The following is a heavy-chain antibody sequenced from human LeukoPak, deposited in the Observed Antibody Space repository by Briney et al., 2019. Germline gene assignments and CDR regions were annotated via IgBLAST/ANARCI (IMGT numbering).Heavy chain of an antibody. CDR1: GGTFSSYA. V-gene: IGHV1-69*05. CDR2: IIPIFGTA. Sequence: ASVKVSCKASGGTFSSYAISWVRQAPGQGLEWMGGIIPIFGTANYAQKFQGRVTITTDESTSTAYMELSSLRSEDTAVYCCAREDPNFDAFDIWGQGTMVTVSS. CDR3: AREDPNFDAFDI. J-gene: IGHJ3*02.